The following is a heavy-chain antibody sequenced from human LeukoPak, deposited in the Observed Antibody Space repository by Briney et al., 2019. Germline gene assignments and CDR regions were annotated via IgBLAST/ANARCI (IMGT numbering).Heavy chain of an antibody. CDR1: GFTFSSYA. J-gene: IGHJ5*02. CDR3: ARDCRQWLVPSNWFDP. Sequence: PGRSLRLSCAASGFTFSSYAMHWVRQAPGKGLEWVAVISYDGSNKYYADSVKGRFTISGDNSKNTLYLQMNSPRAEDTAVYYCARDCRQWLVPSNWFDPWGQGTLVTVSS. CDR2: ISYDGSNK. D-gene: IGHD6-19*01. V-gene: IGHV3-30*04.